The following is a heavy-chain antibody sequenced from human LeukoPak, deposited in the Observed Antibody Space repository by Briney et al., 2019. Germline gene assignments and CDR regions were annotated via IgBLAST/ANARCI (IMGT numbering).Heavy chain of an antibody. Sequence: GGSLRLSCAASGFTFSSYGMHWVRQAPGKGLEWVAFIRYDGSNKYYADSVKGRFTSSRDNSKNTLYLQMNSLRAEDTAVYYCAKDRLPGIAAALNYWGQGTLVTVSS. CDR2: IRYDGSNK. D-gene: IGHD6-13*01. CDR3: AKDRLPGIAAALNY. J-gene: IGHJ4*02. V-gene: IGHV3-30*02. CDR1: GFTFSSYG.